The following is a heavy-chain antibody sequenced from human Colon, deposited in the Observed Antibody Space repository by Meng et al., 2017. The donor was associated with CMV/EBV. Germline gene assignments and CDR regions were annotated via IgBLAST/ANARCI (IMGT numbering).Heavy chain of an antibody. V-gene: IGHV3-11*01. CDR2: ISSSGSTI. CDR1: GFTFSDYY. Sequence: GESLKISCAASGFTFSDYYMSWIRQAPGKGLEWVSYISSSGSTIYYADSVKGRFTISRDNAKNSLYLQMNSLRAEDTAVYYCAKGRGGSSTSCYDYWGRGTLVTVSS. D-gene: IGHD2-2*01. CDR3: AKGRGGSSTSCYDY. J-gene: IGHJ4*02.